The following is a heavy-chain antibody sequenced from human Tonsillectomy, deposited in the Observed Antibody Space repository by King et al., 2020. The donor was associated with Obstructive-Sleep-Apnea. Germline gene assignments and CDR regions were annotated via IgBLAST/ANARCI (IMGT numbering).Heavy chain of an antibody. CDR1: GGSISSGGYY. J-gene: IGHJ4*02. CDR2: IYYSGST. CDR3: ARDIPEVGYFDY. D-gene: IGHD1-14*01. V-gene: IGHV4-31*03. Sequence: PLQESGPGLVKPSQTLSLTCTVSGGSISSGGYYWSWIRQHPGKGLEWIGYIYYSGSTYYNPSLKSRVTISVDTSKNQFSLKLSSVTAADTAVYYCARDIPEVGYFDYWGQGTLVTVSS.